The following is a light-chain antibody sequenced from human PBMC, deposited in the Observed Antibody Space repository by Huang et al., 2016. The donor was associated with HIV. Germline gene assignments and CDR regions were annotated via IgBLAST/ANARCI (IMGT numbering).Light chain of an antibody. J-gene: IGKJ3*01. CDR2: AAS. V-gene: IGKV1-8*01. Sequence: IRMTQSPSSLSASTGDRVTITCRANQDINNFLAWYQQRPGSVPKLLIYAASTLQRGVPSWFSGNGSGTDFTLTIGCLHSEDVATYYCQQYDIHPLTFGPGTRVDIK. CDR3: QQYDIHPLT. CDR1: QDINNF.